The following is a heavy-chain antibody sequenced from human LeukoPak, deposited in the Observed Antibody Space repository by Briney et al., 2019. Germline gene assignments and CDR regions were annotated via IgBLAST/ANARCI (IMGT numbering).Heavy chain of an antibody. V-gene: IGHV3-21*01. Sequence: GGSLRLSCAASGFTFSSYSMNWVRQAPGKGLEWVSYIDSDTDDIHYADSVKGRFTISRDNAKNSLYLQMNSLRAEDTAVYYCARAISVYDSPGFDYWGQGTLVTVSS. CDR3: ARAISVYDSPGFDY. J-gene: IGHJ4*02. D-gene: IGHD5/OR15-5a*01. CDR1: GFTFSSYS. CDR2: IDSDTDDI.